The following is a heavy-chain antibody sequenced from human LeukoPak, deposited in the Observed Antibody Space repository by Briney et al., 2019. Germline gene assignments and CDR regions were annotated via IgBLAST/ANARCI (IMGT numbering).Heavy chain of an antibody. CDR3: ARGRSGSYYIDYYYYMDV. V-gene: IGHV4-39*01. J-gene: IGHJ6*03. CDR2: IYYSGST. CDR1: GGSISSSSYY. Sequence: SETLSLTCTVSGGSISSSSYYWGWIRQPPGRGLEWIGSIYYSGSTYYNPSLKSRVTISVDTSKNQFSLKLSSVTAADTAVYYCARGRSGSYYIDYYYYMDVWGKGTTVTVSS. D-gene: IGHD1-26*01.